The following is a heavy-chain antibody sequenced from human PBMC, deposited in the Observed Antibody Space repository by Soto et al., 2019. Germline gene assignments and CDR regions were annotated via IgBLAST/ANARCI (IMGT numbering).Heavy chain of an antibody. Sequence: LRLSCAASEFTFSRHTMNWVRQAPGKGLEWVASITSSNNYIYYADSVKGRFTVSRDNAKNSLYLQMNSLRAEDTAIYYCARESSVAIRGVIIDSWGQGALVTVSS. V-gene: IGHV3-21*01. CDR3: ARESSVAIRGVIIDS. D-gene: IGHD3-10*01. CDR1: EFTFSRHT. J-gene: IGHJ4*02. CDR2: ITSSNNYI.